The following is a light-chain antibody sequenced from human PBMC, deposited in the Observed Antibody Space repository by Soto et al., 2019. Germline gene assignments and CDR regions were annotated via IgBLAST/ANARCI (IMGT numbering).Light chain of an antibody. CDR2: DAS. J-gene: IGKJ5*01. CDR3: QQYNNWPPIT. CDR1: QSVSSN. V-gene: IGKV3D-15*01. Sequence: EIVMTQSPATLSVSPGERATLSCRASQSVSSNLAWYQQKPGQAPRLLIYDASSRATGIPARFSGSGSGTDFTLTISSLEPEDFAVYYCQQYNNWPPITFGQGTRLEIK.